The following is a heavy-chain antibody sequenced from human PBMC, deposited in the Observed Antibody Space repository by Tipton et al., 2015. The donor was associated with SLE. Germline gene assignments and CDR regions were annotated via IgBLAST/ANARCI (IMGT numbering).Heavy chain of an antibody. CDR2: IYYSGNT. Sequence: GLVKPSETLSLNCTVSGASMRSSSHYWGWIRQPPGKGLEWIASIYYSGNTYYNPSLKSRVTISVDTSKNQFSLKLTSVTAADTAVYYCARVRGVTAAGKTNWYFDLWGRGTLVTVSS. CDR1: GASMRSSSHY. D-gene: IGHD6-13*01. V-gene: IGHV4-39*07. CDR3: ARVRGVTAAGKTNWYFDL. J-gene: IGHJ2*01.